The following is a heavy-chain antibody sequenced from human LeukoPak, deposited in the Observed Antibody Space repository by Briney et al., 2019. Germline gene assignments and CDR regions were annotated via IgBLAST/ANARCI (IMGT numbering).Heavy chain of an antibody. V-gene: IGHV3-21*01. Sequence: GGSLRLSCAASGFTFSSYSMNWVRQAPGKGLEWVSSISSSSSYIYYADSVKGRLTISRDNAKNSLYLQMNSLRAEDTAVYYCARGYCSSTSCYPDAFDIWGQGTMATVSS. CDR1: GFTFSSYS. CDR2: ISSSSSYI. CDR3: ARGYCSSTSCYPDAFDI. J-gene: IGHJ3*02. D-gene: IGHD2-2*01.